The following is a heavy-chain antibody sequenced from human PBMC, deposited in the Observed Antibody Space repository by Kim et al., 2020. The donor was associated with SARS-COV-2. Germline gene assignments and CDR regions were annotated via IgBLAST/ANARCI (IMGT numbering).Heavy chain of an antibody. Sequence: SETLSLTCAVSGGSISSSNWWSWVRQPPGKGLEWIGEIYHSGSTNYNPSLKSRVTISVDKSKNQFSLKLSSVTAADTAVYYCARRGYSYGSNWFDPWGQGTLVTVSS. V-gene: IGHV4-4*02. D-gene: IGHD5-18*01. J-gene: IGHJ5*02. CDR1: GGSISSSNW. CDR2: IYHSGST. CDR3: ARRGYSYGSNWFDP.